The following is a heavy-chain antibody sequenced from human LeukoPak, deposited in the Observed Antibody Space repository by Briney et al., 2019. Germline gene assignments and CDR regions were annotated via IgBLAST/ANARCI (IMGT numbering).Heavy chain of an antibody. CDR2: IHYSGTT. CDR3: ASPVAANRYVFDI. V-gene: IGHV4-59*11. Sequence: SETLSLTCTVSGDSISSRFWIWIRQPPGKGLEWIGYIHYSGTTNYNPSLKSRVTISVDTSKNQFSLKLSSVTAADTAVYYCASPVAANRYVFDIWGQGTMVTVSS. D-gene: IGHD6-19*01. J-gene: IGHJ3*02. CDR1: GDSISSRF.